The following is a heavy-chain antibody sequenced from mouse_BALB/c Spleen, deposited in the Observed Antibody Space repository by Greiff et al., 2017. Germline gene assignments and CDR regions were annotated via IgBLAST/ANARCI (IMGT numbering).Heavy chain of an antibody. J-gene: IGHJ4*01. CDR2: ISYSGST. V-gene: IGHV3-2*02. CDR3: ATRLRASAMDY. D-gene: IGHD2-4*01. CDR1: GYSITSDYA. Sequence: DVKLQESGPGLVKPSQSLSLTCTVTGYSITSDYAWNWIRQFPGNKLEWMGYISYSGSTSYNPSLKSRISITRDTSKNQFFLQLNSVTTEDTATYYCATRLRASAMDYWGQGTSVTVSS.